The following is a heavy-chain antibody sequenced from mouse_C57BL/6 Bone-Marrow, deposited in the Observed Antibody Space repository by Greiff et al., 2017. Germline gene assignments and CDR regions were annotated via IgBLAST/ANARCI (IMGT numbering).Heavy chain of an antibody. CDR3: ARHEEGIITTTPYYFDY. J-gene: IGHJ2*01. V-gene: IGHV1-62-2*01. CDR1: GYTFTEYT. CDR2: FYPGSGSI. D-gene: IGHD1-2*01. Sequence: QVQLQQSGAELVKPGASVKLSCKAPGYTFTEYTIHWVKQRSGQGLEWIGWFYPGSGSIKYNEKFKDKATLTADKSSSTVYMELSRLTSEDSAVYFCARHEEGIITTTPYYFDYWGQGTTLTVSS.